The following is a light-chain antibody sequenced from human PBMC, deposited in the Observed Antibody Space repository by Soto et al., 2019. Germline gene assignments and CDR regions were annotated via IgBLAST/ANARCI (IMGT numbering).Light chain of an antibody. Sequence: QSALTQPASVSGSPGQSITISCTGTSSDVGGYNYVSWYQQLPGKAPKVVIYEVSNRPSGISNRFSGSKSGNTASLTISGLQAEDESDYYCSSYTSSSTLVFGGGTKLTVL. CDR1: SSDVGGYNY. V-gene: IGLV2-14*01. CDR2: EVS. J-gene: IGLJ2*01. CDR3: SSYTSSSTLV.